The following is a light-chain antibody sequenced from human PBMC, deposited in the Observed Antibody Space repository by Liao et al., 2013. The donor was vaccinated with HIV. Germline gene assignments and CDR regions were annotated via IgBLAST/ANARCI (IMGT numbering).Light chain of an antibody. CDR3: QAWDSSTVV. V-gene: IGLV3-1*01. J-gene: IGLJ3*02. Sequence: YELTQPPSVSVSPGQTASITCSGDKLGEKYACWYQQQPGQSPVLVIYEDNKRPSEIPERFSGSKSGNTATLTISGTQAMDEADYYCQAWDSSTVVFGGGTKLTVL. CDR1: KLGEKY. CDR2: EDN.